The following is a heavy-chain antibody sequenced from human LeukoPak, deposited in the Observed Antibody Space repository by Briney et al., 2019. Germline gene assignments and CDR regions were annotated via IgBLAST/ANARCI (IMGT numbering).Heavy chain of an antibody. D-gene: IGHD3-10*01. Sequence: PVGSLRLSCAASGFTFSSYGMHWVRQAPGQGLEWVAFIRYDGSNKYYADYVKGRFTISRDNSKNTLYLQMNSLRSEDTAVYYCAKDRVRGEGPNYYYYYMDVWGKGTTVTVSS. V-gene: IGHV3-30*02. CDR3: AKDRVRGEGPNYYYYYMDV. CDR2: IRYDGSNK. CDR1: GFTFSSYG. J-gene: IGHJ6*03.